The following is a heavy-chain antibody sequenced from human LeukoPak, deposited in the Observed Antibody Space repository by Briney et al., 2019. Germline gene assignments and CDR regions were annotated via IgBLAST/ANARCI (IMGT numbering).Heavy chain of an antibody. CDR2: ISWNSGSI. CDR1: GFTFGDYA. CDR3: AELGITMIGGV. Sequence: GGSLRLSCAASGFTFGDYAMHWVRQAPGKGLEWVSGISWNSGSIGYADSVKGRFTISRDNAKNSLYLQMNSLRAEDTAVYYCAELGITMIGGVWGKGTTVTISS. J-gene: IGHJ6*04. D-gene: IGHD3-10*02. V-gene: IGHV3-9*01.